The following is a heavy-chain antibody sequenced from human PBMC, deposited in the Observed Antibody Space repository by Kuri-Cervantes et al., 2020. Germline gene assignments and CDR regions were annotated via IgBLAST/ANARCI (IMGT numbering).Heavy chain of an antibody. CDR1: GYTFTSYG. J-gene: IGHJ4*02. CDR2: ISAYNGNT. V-gene: IGHV1-18*01. Sequence: ASVKVSCKASGYTFTSYGISWVRQAPGQGLEWMGWISAYNGNTNYAQKFQERVTMTRNTSISTAYMELSSLRSEDTAVYYCARGPDPGSDYWGQGTLVTVSS. CDR3: ARGPDPGSDY. D-gene: IGHD1-14*01.